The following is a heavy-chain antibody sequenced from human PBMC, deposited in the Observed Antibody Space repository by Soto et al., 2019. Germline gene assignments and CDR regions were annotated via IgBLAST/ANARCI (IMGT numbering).Heavy chain of an antibody. V-gene: IGHV3-30-3*01. Sequence: GGSLRLSCAASGFTFSSYAMHWVRQAPGKGAEWVAVISYDGSNKYYADSVKGRFTISRDNSKNTLYLQMNSLRAEDTAVYYCARDAAHIVVVTAMSYYYGMDVWGQGTTVTVS. J-gene: IGHJ6*02. CDR3: ARDAAHIVVVTAMSYYYGMDV. CDR2: ISYDGSNK. CDR1: GFTFSSYA. D-gene: IGHD2-21*02.